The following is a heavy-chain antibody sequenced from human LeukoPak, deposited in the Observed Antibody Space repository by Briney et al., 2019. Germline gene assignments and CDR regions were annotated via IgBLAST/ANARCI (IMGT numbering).Heavy chain of an antibody. CDR1: GYTFTGYY. Sequence: ASVKVSCKASGYTFTGYYMHWVRQAPGQGLEWMGRINPNSGGTNYAQKFQGRVTMTRDTSISTAYMELSRLRPDDTAVYYCARYIVGATHFDYWGQGTLVTVSS. V-gene: IGHV1-2*06. D-gene: IGHD1-26*01. CDR2: INPNSGGT. J-gene: IGHJ4*02. CDR3: ARYIVGATHFDY.